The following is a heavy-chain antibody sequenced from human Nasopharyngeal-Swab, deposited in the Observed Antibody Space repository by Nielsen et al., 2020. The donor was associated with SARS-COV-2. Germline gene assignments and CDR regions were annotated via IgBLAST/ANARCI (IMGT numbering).Heavy chain of an antibody. CDR3: ATLSSSWYEYYFYY. CDR1: GGSISSSTYY. Sequence: GSLRLSCTVSGGSISSSTYYWAWIRQPPGKGLEWIGSIYYGGSTYYNPSLKSRVTISVDTSKNQFSLKLSSVTAADTAVYYCATLSSSWYEYYFYYWGQGTLVTVSS. J-gene: IGHJ4*02. CDR2: IYYGGST. D-gene: IGHD6-13*01. V-gene: IGHV4-39*01.